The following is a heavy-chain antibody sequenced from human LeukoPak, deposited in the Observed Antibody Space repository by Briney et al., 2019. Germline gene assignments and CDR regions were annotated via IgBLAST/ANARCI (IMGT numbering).Heavy chain of an antibody. CDR1: GFTFSSYA. Sequence: GGSLRLSCAASGFTFSSYAMHWVRQAPGKGLEWVAVISYDGSNKYYADSVKGRFTISRDNSKNTLYLQMNSLRAEDTAVYYCARDLVATVNGYYYYGMDAWGQGTTVTVSS. CDR3: ARDLVATVNGYYYYGMDA. D-gene: IGHD4-17*01. V-gene: IGHV3-30-3*01. CDR2: ISYDGSNK. J-gene: IGHJ6*02.